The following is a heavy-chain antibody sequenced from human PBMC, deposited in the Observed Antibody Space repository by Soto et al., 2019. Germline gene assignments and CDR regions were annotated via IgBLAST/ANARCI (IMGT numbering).Heavy chain of an antibody. CDR3: ARVNRGAFDH. J-gene: IGHJ4*02. V-gene: IGHV4-59*01. Sequence: QVQLQESGPGLVKPSQTLSLTCTVSGGSIHDYYWVWIRQPPGKGLEWIGSIFYTGSTDYNPSLKSRVTLSLATSKTQFSLNLRSVTAADTAVYYCARVNRGAFDHWGQGALVTVSS. CDR1: GGSIHDYY. CDR2: IFYTGST.